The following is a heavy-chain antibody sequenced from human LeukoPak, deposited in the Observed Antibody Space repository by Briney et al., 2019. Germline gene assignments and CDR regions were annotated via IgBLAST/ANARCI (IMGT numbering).Heavy chain of an antibody. Sequence: SETLSFTCTVSAGSISNYYWSWIRQPPGKGLEWIGYISYSGSTNYNPSLKSRVTISVDTSKNQFSLKLSSVTAADTAVYYCARLKDYVWGSYRARDYYYGMDVWGQGTTVTVSS. CDR2: ISYSGST. J-gene: IGHJ6*02. D-gene: IGHD3-16*02. CDR3: ARLKDYVWGSYRARDYYYGMDV. CDR1: AGSISNYY. V-gene: IGHV4-59*01.